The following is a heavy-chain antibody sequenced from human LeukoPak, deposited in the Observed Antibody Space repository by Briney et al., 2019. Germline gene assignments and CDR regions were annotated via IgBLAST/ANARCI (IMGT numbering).Heavy chain of an antibody. Sequence: SETLSLTCTVSGGSISSGSYYWSWIRQPAGKGLEWIGRIYTSGSTNYNPSLKSRVTISVDTSKNQFSLKLSSVTAADTAVYYCARDRIRVYNWNDGRRNWFDPWGQGTLVTVSS. V-gene: IGHV4-61*02. CDR1: GGSISSGSYY. CDR2: IYTSGST. CDR3: ARDRIRVYNWNDGRRNWFDP. D-gene: IGHD1-20*01. J-gene: IGHJ5*02.